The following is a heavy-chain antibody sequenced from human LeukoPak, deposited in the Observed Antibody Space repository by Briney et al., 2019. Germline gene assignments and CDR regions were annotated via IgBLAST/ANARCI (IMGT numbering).Heavy chain of an antibody. CDR3: ARGPYLSYYYDSSGSPGAFDI. J-gene: IGHJ3*02. Sequence: ASVKVSCKASGYTFTSYYMHWVRQAPGQGLEWMGIINPSGGSTSYAQKFQGRVTMTRDTSTSTVYMELSSLRSEDTAVYYCARGPYLSYYYDSSGSPGAFDIWGQGIMVTVSS. V-gene: IGHV1-46*03. CDR1: GYTFTSYY. D-gene: IGHD3-22*01. CDR2: INPSGGST.